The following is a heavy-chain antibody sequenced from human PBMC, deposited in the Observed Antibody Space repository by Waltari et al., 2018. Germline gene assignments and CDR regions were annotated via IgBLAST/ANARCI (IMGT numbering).Heavy chain of an antibody. V-gene: IGHV3-15*07. J-gene: IGHJ4*02. Sequence: EVQLVESGGGLVKPGGSLRLSCAASGFTCNNAWMNWVRQAPGKGLEWVGRIKSKTDGGTIDCAAPVKGRFTLSRDDSKNTLFLQMNSLKSEDTAVYYCTTLRQWSFDYWGQGALVTVSS. CDR3: TTLRQWSFDY. D-gene: IGHD6-19*01. CDR1: GFTCNNAW. CDR2: IKSKTDGGTI.